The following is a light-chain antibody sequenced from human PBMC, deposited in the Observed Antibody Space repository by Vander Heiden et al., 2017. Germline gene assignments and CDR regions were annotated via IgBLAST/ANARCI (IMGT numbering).Light chain of an antibody. J-gene: IGKJ2*01. CDR2: GAS. Sequence: EIVMTPSPATLSVSPGERATLSCRASQSVSSNLAWYQQKPGQAPRLLIYGASTRATAIPARFSGSGSGTEFTLTISSLQSEDFAVYYCQQYNNWPMYSFGQGTKVEIK. CDR1: QSVSSN. CDR3: QQYNNWPMYS. V-gene: IGKV3-15*01.